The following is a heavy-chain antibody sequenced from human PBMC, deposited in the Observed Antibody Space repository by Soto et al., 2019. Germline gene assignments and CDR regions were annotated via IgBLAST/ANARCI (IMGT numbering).Heavy chain of an antibody. CDR1: GFTVNSNY. D-gene: IGHD1-1*01. V-gene: IGHV3-66*01. J-gene: IGHJ6*03. CDR2: IYSGGST. Sequence: GESLKISCAASGFTVNSNYMNWVRQAPGKGLEWVSVIYSGGSTYYADSVKGRFTISRDDSKNTLYLQLNSLRAEDTAVYYCARVSTPLRVNYFYYMDVWGKGTTVTVSS. CDR3: ARVSTPLRVNYFYYMDV.